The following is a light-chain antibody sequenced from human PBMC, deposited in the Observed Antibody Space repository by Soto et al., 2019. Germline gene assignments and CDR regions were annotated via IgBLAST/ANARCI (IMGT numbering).Light chain of an antibody. V-gene: IGKV3-20*01. Sequence: PVERATLSCGASESVGDYLAWYQQKPGQAPRLLIYGATKRTSGTPDRFSGTGSETAFTLAISRLEPGDFAVYYCQQYVTSPAITFGQGTRLEI. CDR2: GAT. CDR3: QQYVTSPAIT. J-gene: IGKJ5*01. CDR1: ESVGDY.